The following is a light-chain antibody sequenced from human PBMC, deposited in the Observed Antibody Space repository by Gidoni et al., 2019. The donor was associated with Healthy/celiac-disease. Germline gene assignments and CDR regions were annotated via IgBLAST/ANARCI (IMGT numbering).Light chain of an antibody. CDR3: QSYDSSLSGSRV. CDR1: SSNIGAGYD. J-gene: IGLJ2*01. CDR2: GNS. V-gene: IGLV1-40*01. Sequence: QSVLTQPPSVSDAPGQRVPISCTGSSSNIGAGYDVHWYQQLPGTAPKLLIYGNSNRPSGVPDRFSGSKSGTSASLAITGLQAEDEADYYCQSYDSSLSGSRVFGGGTKLTVL.